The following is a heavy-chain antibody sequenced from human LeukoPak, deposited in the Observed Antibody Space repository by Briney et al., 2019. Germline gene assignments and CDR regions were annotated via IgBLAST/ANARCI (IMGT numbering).Heavy chain of an antibody. J-gene: IGHJ3*02. Sequence: PGGSLRLSCAASGFTFRSYTMNWVRQAPGKGLEWVSSISSSSSYIYYADSVKGRFTISRDNANNSLYLQMDSLRVEDTAVYYCARSLSTTVTTAFNIWGQGTMVTVSS. CDR2: ISSSSSYI. CDR1: GFTFRSYT. V-gene: IGHV3-21*01. CDR3: ARSLSTTVTTAFNI. D-gene: IGHD4-17*01.